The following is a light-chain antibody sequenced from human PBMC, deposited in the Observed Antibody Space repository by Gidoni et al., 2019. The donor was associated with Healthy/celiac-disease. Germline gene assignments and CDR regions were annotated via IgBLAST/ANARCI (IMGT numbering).Light chain of an antibody. CDR2: DAS. Sequence: DIQMTQSPSSLSASVGDRVTITCQASQDISNYLNWFQQKPGKAPKLLISDASNLKTGVPSRFSGSGSGTDFTFTISSLQPEDIATYYCQQYDNLPHTFGQGTKLEIK. CDR3: QQYDNLPHT. V-gene: IGKV1-33*01. CDR1: QDISNY. J-gene: IGKJ2*01.